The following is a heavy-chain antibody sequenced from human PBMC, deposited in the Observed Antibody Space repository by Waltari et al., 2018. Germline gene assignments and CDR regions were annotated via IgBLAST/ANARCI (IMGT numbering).Heavy chain of an antibody. CDR2: INSDGSAT. D-gene: IGHD1-26*01. Sequence: EEQLVESGGGLIQPGESLRVSCAVSGFTFSRYWMNWVRQAPGKGLVGVARINSDGSATSYADSVKGRFTISRDNAKNTVYLQMKSLRAEDTAVYYCARVARKTYSCPVPGRDYYYGMDVWGLGTTVTVSS. CDR1: GFTFSRYW. V-gene: IGHV3-74*01. J-gene: IGHJ6*02. CDR3: ARVARKTYSCPVPGRDYYYGMDV.